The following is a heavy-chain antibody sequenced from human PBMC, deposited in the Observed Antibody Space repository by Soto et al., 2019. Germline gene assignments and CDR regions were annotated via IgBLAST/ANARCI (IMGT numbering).Heavy chain of an antibody. CDR3: TRGGAMLANDDLEY. V-gene: IGHV3-30-3*01. CDR2: MSFDGSSK. J-gene: IGHJ4*02. CDR1: GCAVSYYS. D-gene: IGHD2-21*01. Sequence: GGSLRLSCAASGCAVSYYSMHWVRKAPGKGLEWVAAMSFDGSSKYFAASVKGRFKISRDTSKNTWSLEMECLGVKDSALYHCTRGGAMLANDDLEYWGQRT.